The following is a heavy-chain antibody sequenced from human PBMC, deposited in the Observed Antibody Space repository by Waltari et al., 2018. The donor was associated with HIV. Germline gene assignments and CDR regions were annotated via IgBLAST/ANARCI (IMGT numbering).Heavy chain of an antibody. CDR3: ARTVGTSISGVITYNWFDS. D-gene: IGHD3-3*01. V-gene: IGHV4-59*01. CDR1: ADTINNYY. CDR2: IYYTGTS. Sequence: QVQLQESGPGLVKPSETLSLTCNVSADTINNYYSRWIRQSPAKGLEWIGYIYYTGTSNYNPSPSLKSRVTMSLDTSKTQFSLKLTSVSAADTAVYYCARTVGTSISGVITYNWFDSWGQGTLVTVSS. J-gene: IGHJ5*01.